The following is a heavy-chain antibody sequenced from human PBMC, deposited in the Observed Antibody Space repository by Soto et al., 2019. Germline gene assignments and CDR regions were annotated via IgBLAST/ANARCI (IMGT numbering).Heavy chain of an antibody. J-gene: IGHJ6*02. Sequence: EVQLLESGGGLVQPGGSLRLSCAASGFTFSSYAMSWVRQAPGKGLEWVSAISGSGGSTYYADSEKGRFTISRDNSKNTLYLQINSLRAEDTAVYYCAKDDQGDSTSSLDVWGQGTTVTVSS. CDR1: GFTFSSYA. D-gene: IGHD3-22*01. V-gene: IGHV3-23*01. CDR3: AKDDQGDSTSSLDV. CDR2: ISGSGGST.